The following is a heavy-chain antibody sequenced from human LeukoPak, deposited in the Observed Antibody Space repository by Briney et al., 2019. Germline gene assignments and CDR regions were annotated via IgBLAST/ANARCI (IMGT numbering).Heavy chain of an antibody. J-gene: IGHJ4*02. CDR1: GFTFSSYS. CDR2: ISSSSSYI. Sequence: GGSLRLSCAASGFTFSSYSMNWVRQAPGKGLEWVSSISSSSSYIYYADSVKGRFTISRDNAKNSLYLQMNSLRAEDTAVYYCTRVVKGDFWSGYAFDYWGQGTLVTVSS. V-gene: IGHV3-21*01. CDR3: TRVVKGDFWSGYAFDY. D-gene: IGHD3-3*01.